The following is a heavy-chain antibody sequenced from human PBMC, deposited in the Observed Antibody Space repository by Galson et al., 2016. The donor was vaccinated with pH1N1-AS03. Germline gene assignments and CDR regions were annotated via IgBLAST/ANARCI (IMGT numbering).Heavy chain of an antibody. Sequence: SLRLSCAASGFAFNNYAMSWVRQAPGAGLEWLSAISDSGDSAYYTDSVKGRFTITRDNSKRTLYLQMNSLRAEDTAVYYCAKDVSYGSFGDFDYWGQGSLVTVSS. J-gene: IGHJ4*02. CDR1: GFAFNNYA. V-gene: IGHV3-23*01. CDR2: ISDSGDSA. CDR3: AKDVSYGSFGDFDY. D-gene: IGHD3-10*01.